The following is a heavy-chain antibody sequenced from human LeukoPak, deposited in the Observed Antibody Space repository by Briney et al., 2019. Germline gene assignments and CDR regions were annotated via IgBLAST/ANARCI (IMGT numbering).Heavy chain of an antibody. CDR1: GGSISSYF. V-gene: IGHV4-59*01. D-gene: IGHD1-1*01. CDR3: ARTLSRWNPFDY. J-gene: IGHJ4*02. CDR2: IYYTGST. Sequence: SETLSLTCTISGGSISSYFWSWIRQPPGKGLEWIGYIYYTGSTNYNPSLKSRVIISLDTSKNQFSLKLSSVTAADTAVYYCARTLSRWNPFDYWGQGTLVTVSS.